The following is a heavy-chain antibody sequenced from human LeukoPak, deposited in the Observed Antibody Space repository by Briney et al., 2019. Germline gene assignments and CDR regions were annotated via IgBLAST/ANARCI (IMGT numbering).Heavy chain of an antibody. Sequence: SGPTLVKPTQTLTLTCTFSGFSLTTSGVGVGWIRQPPGKALEWLALIYWDDDERYTPSLRNRLTITKDTSKNQVVLTMANMDPVDTGTYFCAYRRIGLSLNYWGQGTLVTVSS. CDR2: IYWDDDE. CDR3: AYRRIGLSLNY. V-gene: IGHV2-5*02. D-gene: IGHD2-21*01. CDR1: GFSLTTSGVG. J-gene: IGHJ4*02.